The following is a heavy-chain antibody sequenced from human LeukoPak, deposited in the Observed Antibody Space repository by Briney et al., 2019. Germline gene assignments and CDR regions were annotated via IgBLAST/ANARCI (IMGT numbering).Heavy chain of an antibody. CDR2: IDTSSSTM. CDR1: AFNLSEYS. V-gene: IGHV3-48*02. Sequence: PGGSLRLSCSASAFNLSEYSMNWVRQAPGKGLEWISYIDTSSSTMYYADTVMGRFTISRDNAKESLYLQMNSLREEDTAVYYCAREDDSWGPNNLDLWGQGTMVTVSS. CDR3: AREDDSWGPNNLDL. D-gene: IGHD7-27*01. J-gene: IGHJ3*01.